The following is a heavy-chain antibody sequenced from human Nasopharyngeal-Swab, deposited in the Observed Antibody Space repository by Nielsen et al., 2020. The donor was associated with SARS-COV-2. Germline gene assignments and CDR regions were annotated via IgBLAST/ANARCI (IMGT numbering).Heavy chain of an antibody. CDR2: IRGSGITT. J-gene: IGHJ4*02. Sequence: GGSLRLSCAASGFRFDSYAMSWVRQAPGKGLEWVSAIRGSGITTYYADSVKGRFTISRDNSKNTVYLQMDSLRAEDAAIYYCAKDMAAGYFDFWGQGTLVTVSS. CDR1: GFRFDSYA. D-gene: IGHD6-13*01. V-gene: IGHV3-23*01. CDR3: AKDMAAGYFDF.